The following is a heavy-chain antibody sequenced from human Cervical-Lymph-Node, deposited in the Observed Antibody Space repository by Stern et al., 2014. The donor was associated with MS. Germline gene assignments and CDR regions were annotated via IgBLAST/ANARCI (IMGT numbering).Heavy chain of an antibody. Sequence: QVQLVESGAEVKKPGASVKVSCKAFGYTFTSNKMRWVRQAPGQGLEWMGIINPGGGSTSYAQKLQGRVTMTRDTSTSTVYMEQTSLRSEDTAVYSCARDNGGCSVDSWGQGTLVIVSS. V-gene: IGHV1-46*01. CDR2: INPGGGST. CDR3: ARDNGGCSVDS. CDR1: GYTFTSNK. D-gene: IGHD4-23*01. J-gene: IGHJ4*02.